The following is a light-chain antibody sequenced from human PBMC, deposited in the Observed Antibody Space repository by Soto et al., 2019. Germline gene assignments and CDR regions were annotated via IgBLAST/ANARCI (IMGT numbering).Light chain of an antibody. CDR2: DVS. CDR3: SSYTSSSTDV. J-gene: IGLJ1*01. V-gene: IGLV2-14*01. CDR1: SSDIGNYNY. Sequence: QAVVTQPASVSGSPGQSITISCTGTSSDIGNYNYVSWYQQDPGKAPKLMIYDVSNRPSGVSNRFSGSKSGITASLTISGLQAEDEADYYCSSYTSSSTDVFGIGTKLTVL.